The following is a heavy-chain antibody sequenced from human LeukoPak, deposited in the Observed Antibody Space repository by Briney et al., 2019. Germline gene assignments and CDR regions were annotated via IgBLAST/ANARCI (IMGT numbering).Heavy chain of an antibody. J-gene: IGHJ4*02. Sequence: SETLSLTCTVSNGSISSYYWSWIRQPPGKGLEWIGYIYYSGSTNYNPSLKSRVTISVDTSKNQFSLKLSSVTAADTAVYYCATYSSSWYNYFDYWGQGTLVTVSS. V-gene: IGHV4-59*08. CDR1: NGSISSYY. D-gene: IGHD6-13*01. CDR2: IYYSGST. CDR3: ATYSSSWYNYFDY.